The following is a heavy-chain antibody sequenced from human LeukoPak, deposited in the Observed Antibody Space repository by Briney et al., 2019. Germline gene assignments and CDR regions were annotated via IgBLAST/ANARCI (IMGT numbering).Heavy chain of an antibody. CDR2: ISPGVSDT. J-gene: IGHJ4*02. CDR3: ARHEGYDSSYVDY. D-gene: IGHD3-16*01. CDR1: GYSFTSYW. Sequence: GESLKISCKGSGYSFTSYWIGWVRQMPGKGLEWGGIISPGVSDTRHTPSFQGQVTPSHDNSISTAYLQWSSLNGPDTAMYYCARHEGYDSSYVDYWGQGTLVTVSS. V-gene: IGHV5-51*01.